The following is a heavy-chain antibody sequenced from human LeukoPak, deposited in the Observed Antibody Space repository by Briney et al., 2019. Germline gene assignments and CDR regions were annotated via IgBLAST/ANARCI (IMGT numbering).Heavy chain of an antibody. J-gene: IGHJ5*02. CDR2: ISAGSRHI. D-gene: IGHD3-3*01. CDR3: ARDGYQVPTTFGTFDP. Sequence: PGRSLRLSCAASGFTFSSYAMHWVRQAPGKGLEWVSVISAGSRHIYYADSVRGRFTISRDDAKNSLYLQMNSLRAEDTAIYYCARDGYQVPTTFGTFDPWGQGTLVTVSS. CDR1: GFTFSSYA. V-gene: IGHV3-21*01.